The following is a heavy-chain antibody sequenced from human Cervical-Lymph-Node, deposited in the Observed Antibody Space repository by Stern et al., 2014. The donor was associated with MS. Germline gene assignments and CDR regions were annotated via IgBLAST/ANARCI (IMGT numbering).Heavy chain of an antibody. V-gene: IGHV1-46*01. Sequence: QLVESGAEVKKPGASVKVSCKASGYSFTSHYMHWVRQAPGQELEWVGIIKPSGDSARDAQTLQGRVTMTRDTSTRTVYMELSSLRSEDTAVYYCASGTGSKRPTGNYWGQGTLVTVSS. D-gene: IGHD3/OR15-3a*01. CDR1: GYSFTSHY. J-gene: IGHJ4*02. CDR3: ASGTGSKRPTGNY. CDR2: IKPSGDSA.